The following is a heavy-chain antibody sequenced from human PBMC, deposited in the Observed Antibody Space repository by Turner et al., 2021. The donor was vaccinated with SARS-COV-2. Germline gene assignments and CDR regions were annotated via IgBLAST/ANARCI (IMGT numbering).Heavy chain of an antibody. J-gene: IGHJ5*02. D-gene: IGHD1-26*01. CDR2: INHSGST. CDR3: ARAGREGFDP. CDR1: GGSFRGYY. Sequence: QVQLQLWGAGLLKPSETLSLSCAVHGGSFRGYYWSWIRQPPGKVMDWIGEINHSGSTNYNPSLKSRISISIDTAKNQFSLNLNSVAAADTAVYDCARAGREGFDPWGQGTLVTVSS. V-gene: IGHV4-34*01.